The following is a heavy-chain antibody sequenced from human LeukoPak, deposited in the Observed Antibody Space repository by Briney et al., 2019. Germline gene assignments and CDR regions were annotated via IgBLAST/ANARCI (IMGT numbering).Heavy chain of an antibody. J-gene: IGHJ4*02. V-gene: IGHV1-3*01. CDR2: INAGNGNT. CDR1: GYTFTSYA. CDR3: ARGPQQLLAYLDY. D-gene: IGHD5-24*01. Sequence: ASVKVSCKASGYTFTSYAMHWVRQAPGQRLEWMGWINAGNGNTKYSRKFQGRVTITRDTSASTAYMELSSLRSEDTAVYYCARGPQQLLAYLDYWGQGTLVTVSS.